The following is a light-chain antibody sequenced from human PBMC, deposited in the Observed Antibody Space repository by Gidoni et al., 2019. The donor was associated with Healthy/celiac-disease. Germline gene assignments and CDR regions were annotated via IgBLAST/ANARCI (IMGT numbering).Light chain of an antibody. CDR3: QQYNSYWT. CDR1: QSISSW. Sequence: DIQMTQPPSTLSASVGDRVTITCRASQSISSWLAWYQQKPGTAPKLLIYKASSLESGVPSRFSGSGSGTEFTLTISSLQPDDFATYYCQQYNSYWTFGQGTKVEIK. V-gene: IGKV1-5*03. CDR2: KAS. J-gene: IGKJ1*01.